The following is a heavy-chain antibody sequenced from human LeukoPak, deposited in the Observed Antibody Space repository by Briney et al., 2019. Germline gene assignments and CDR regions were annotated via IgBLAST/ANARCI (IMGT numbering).Heavy chain of an antibody. J-gene: IGHJ4*02. CDR2: IYYSGST. Sequence: PSETLSLTCTVSGGSISSSSYYWGWIRQPPGKGLEWIGSIYYSGSTYYNPSLKSRVTISVDTSKNQFTLKLSSVTAADTAVYYCARVPAAAIPYFDYWGQGTLVTVSS. CDR3: ARVPAAAIPYFDY. V-gene: IGHV4-39*06. CDR1: GGSISSSSYY. D-gene: IGHD2-2*01.